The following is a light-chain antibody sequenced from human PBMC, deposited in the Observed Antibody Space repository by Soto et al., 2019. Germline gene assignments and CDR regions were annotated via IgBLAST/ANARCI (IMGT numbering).Light chain of an antibody. Sequence: QSALTQPPSASGSPGQSVTISCTGTSSDVGGYNFVSWYQQFPGTAPKLLIYKNNERPSGVPDRFSGSKSGTSASLAISGLRSEDEADYYCATWDDSLNSPLFGGGTKLTVL. V-gene: IGLV1-47*01. CDR2: KNN. CDR1: SSDVGGYNF. J-gene: IGLJ2*01. CDR3: ATWDDSLNSPL.